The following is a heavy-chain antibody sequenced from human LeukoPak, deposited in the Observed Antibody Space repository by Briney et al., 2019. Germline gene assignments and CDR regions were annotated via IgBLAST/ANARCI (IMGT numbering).Heavy chain of an antibody. CDR2: ISSGSSTM. CDR1: GFTFSNSY. V-gene: IGHV3-48*04. Sequence: SGGSLRLSCAASGFTFSNSYMNWVRQAPGKGLEWLSYISSGSSTMYYADSVKGRFTISRDNAKNSLYLQMNSLRAEDTAVYYCARAATSYSYGYYYWGQGTLVTVSS. CDR3: ARAATSYSYGYYY. J-gene: IGHJ4*02. D-gene: IGHD5-18*01.